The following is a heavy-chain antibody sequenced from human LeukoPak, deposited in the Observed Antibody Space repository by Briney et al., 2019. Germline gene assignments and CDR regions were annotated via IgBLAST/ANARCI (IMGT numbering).Heavy chain of an antibody. V-gene: IGHV3-64*01. CDR1: GFTFSSYA. CDR2: ISSNGGST. D-gene: IGHD3-3*01. CDR3: ARGGLGYDFWSGYDYYYYYYMDV. Sequence: PGGSLRLSCAASGFTFSSYAMHWVRQAPGKGLEYVSAISSNGGSTYYANSVKGRFTISRDNSKNTLYLQMNSLRAEDTAVYYCARGGLGYDFWSGYDYYYYYYMDVWGKGTTVTVSS. J-gene: IGHJ6*03.